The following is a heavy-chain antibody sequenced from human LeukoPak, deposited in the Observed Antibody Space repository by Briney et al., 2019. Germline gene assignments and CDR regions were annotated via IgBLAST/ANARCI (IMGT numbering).Heavy chain of an antibody. D-gene: IGHD3-3*01. Sequence: PSETLSLTCTVSGGSISSGDYYWSWIRQPPGKGLEWIGYIYYSGSTYYNPSLKSRVTISVDTSKNQFSLKLSSVTAADTAVYYCAWGVIYDFWSGYYSLWGQGTLVTVSS. CDR2: IYYSGST. CDR3: AWGVIYDFWSGYYSL. J-gene: IGHJ4*02. V-gene: IGHV4-30-4*01. CDR1: GGSISSGDYY.